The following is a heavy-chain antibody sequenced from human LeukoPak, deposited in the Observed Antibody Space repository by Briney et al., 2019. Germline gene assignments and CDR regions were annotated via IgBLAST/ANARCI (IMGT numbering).Heavy chain of an antibody. J-gene: IGHJ6*03. CDR3: AKEEVNYYYYYMDV. CDR1: GFTFDDYA. D-gene: IGHD3-22*01. V-gene: IGHV3-43*02. CDR2: ISGDGGST. Sequence: PGGSLRLSCAASGFTFDDYAMHWVRHAPGKGLEWVSLISGDGGSTYYADSVKGRFTISRDNSKNSLYLQMSSLRTEDTALYYCAKEEVNYYYYYMDVWGKGTTVTVSS.